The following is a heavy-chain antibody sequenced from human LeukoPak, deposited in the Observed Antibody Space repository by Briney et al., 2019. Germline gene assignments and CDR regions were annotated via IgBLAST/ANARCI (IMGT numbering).Heavy chain of an antibody. CDR2: IYYSGST. Sequence: SETLSLTCTVSGGSISSYYWSWIRQPPGKGLEWIGYIYYSGSTNYDPSLKSRVTISVDTSKNQFSLKLSSVTAADTAVYYCARVRRFLEWSWFDPWGQGTLVTVSS. D-gene: IGHD3-3*01. CDR1: GGSISSYY. V-gene: IGHV4-59*01. CDR3: ARVRRFLEWSWFDP. J-gene: IGHJ5*02.